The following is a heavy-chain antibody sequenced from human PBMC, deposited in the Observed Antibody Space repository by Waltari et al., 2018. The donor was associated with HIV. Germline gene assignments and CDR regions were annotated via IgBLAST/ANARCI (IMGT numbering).Heavy chain of an antibody. V-gene: IGHV3-74*01. CDR1: GFTFRIYC. J-gene: IGHJ3*02. CDR2: IHSDGSST. CDR3: ARGNGHAFDI. D-gene: IGHD2-8*01. Sequence: EVQLVESGGGLVQPGGSLRLSCAASGFTFRIYCMHWVRQAPGKGLVWVSRIHSDGSSTSYADSVKGRFTISRDNAKNTLYLQMNSLRAEDTAVYYCARGNGHAFDIWGQGTMVTVSS.